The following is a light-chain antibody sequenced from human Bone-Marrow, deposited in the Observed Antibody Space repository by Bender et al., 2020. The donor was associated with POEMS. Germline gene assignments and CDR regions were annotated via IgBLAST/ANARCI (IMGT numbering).Light chain of an antibody. CDR1: SSNIGAGYD. CDR3: SSWDDSLSGWV. V-gene: IGLV1-44*01. CDR2: SNY. Sequence: QSVLTQPPSASGTPGQRVTISCTGTSSNIGAGYDVNWYQHLPGTAPRLVVYSNYQRPSGVPARFSGSKSGSSASLAISDIQSEDEGDYYCSSWDDSLSGWVFGGGTKLTVL. J-gene: IGLJ3*02.